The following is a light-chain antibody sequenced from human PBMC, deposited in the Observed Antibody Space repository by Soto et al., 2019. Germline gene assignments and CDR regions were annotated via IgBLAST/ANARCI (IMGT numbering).Light chain of an antibody. V-gene: IGLV2-14*01. Sequence: QSALTQPASVSGSPGQSITISCTGTSSDVGGYNYVSWYQQHPGKAPKLMIYDVNNRPSGVSNRFSGSQSGNTASLTISGLQAEDEADYYCCSYISSSTYVFGTGTKLTVL. CDR2: DVN. J-gene: IGLJ1*01. CDR1: SSDVGGYNY. CDR3: CSYISSSTYV.